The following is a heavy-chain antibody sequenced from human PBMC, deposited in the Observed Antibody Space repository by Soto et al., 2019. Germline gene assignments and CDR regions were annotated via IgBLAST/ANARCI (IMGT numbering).Heavy chain of an antibody. CDR1: GYSFSTYA. V-gene: IGHV1-18*01. D-gene: IGHD3-3*01. J-gene: IGHJ5*02. CDR3: ATSYDSGFDP. Sequence: QLQLMQSGGEAKNPGASVKVSCEASGYSFSTYAISWLRQAPGQGLELMGLITPNNGYTNYAQKFQGRLILTTDIPSSTAYMELTSLRYDDTAMYYCATSYDSGFDPWGQGTLVSVS. CDR2: ITPNNGYT.